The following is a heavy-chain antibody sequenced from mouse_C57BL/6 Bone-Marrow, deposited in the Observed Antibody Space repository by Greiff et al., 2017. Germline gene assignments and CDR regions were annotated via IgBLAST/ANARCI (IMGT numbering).Heavy chain of an antibody. Sequence: DVQLVESGGGLVQPGGSLKLSCAASGFTFSDYYMYWVRQTPEKRLEWVAYISNGGGSTYYPDTVKGRFTISRDNAKNTLYLQMRRLKSEDTAMYYCASRLYGSSYGWYFDVWGTGTTVTVAS. CDR1: GFTFSDYY. V-gene: IGHV5-12*01. CDR3: ASRLYGSSYGWYFDV. D-gene: IGHD1-1*01. J-gene: IGHJ1*03. CDR2: ISNGGGST.